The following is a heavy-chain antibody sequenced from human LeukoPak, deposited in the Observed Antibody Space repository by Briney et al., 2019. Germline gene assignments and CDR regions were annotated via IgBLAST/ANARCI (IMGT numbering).Heavy chain of an antibody. V-gene: IGHV4-61*02. CDR3: ARQFYGGNSEDYFDY. CDR2: IYTSGST. J-gene: IGHJ4*02. Sequence: TLSLTCTVSGGSISSGSYYWSWIRQPAGKGLEWIGRIYTSGSTNYNPSLKSRVTISVDTSKNQFSLKLSSVTAADTAVYYCARQFYGGNSEDYFDYWGQGTLVTVSS. D-gene: IGHD4-23*01. CDR1: GGSISSGSYY.